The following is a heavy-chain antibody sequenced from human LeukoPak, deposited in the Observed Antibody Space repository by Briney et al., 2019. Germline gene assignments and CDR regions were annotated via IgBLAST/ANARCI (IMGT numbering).Heavy chain of an antibody. Sequence: GGSLRLSCAASGFTFSSYAMHWVRQAPGKGLEWVAVISYDGSNKYYADSVKGRFTISRDNSKNTLYLQMNSLRAEDTAVYYCARGGLGVYDSSGLPDDYWGQGTLVTVSS. CDR2: ISYDGSNK. CDR3: ARGGLGVYDSSGLPDDY. D-gene: IGHD3-22*01. CDR1: GFTFSSYA. J-gene: IGHJ4*02. V-gene: IGHV3-30*04.